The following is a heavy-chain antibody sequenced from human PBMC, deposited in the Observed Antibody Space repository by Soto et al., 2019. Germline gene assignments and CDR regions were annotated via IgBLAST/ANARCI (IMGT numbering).Heavy chain of an antibody. CDR1: GGSISSGGYY. CDR2: IYYSGST. CDR3: ARQPRILDCSSTSCHHEGPGYFVY. V-gene: IGHV4-31*03. J-gene: IGHJ4*02. Sequence: QVQLQESGPGLVKPSQTLSLTCTVSGGSISSGGYYWSWIRQHPGKGLEWIGYIYYSGSTYYNPSLNRRVTISVDTSKNQFSLKLSSVTAADTAVYYCARQPRILDCSSTSCHHEGPGYFVYWGQGTLVTVSS. D-gene: IGHD2-2*01.